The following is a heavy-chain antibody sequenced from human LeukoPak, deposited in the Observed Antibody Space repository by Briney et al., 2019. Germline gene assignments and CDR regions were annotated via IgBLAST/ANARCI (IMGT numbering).Heavy chain of an antibody. Sequence: SVKVSCKASGGTSSSYAISWVRQAPGQGLEWMGGIIPIFGTANYAQKFQGRVTITADESTSTAYMELSSLRSEDTAVYYCARGSWDLVTGYYVYWGQGTLVTVSS. V-gene: IGHV1-69*13. CDR1: GGTSSSYA. CDR2: IIPIFGTA. D-gene: IGHD3-9*01. CDR3: ARGSWDLVTGYYVY. J-gene: IGHJ4*02.